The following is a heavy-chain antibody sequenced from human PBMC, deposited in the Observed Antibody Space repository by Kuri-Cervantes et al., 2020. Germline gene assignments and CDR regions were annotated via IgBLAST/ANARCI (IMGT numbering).Heavy chain of an antibody. Sequence: GESLKISCAASGFTFSSYAMSWVRQAPGKGLEWVSAISGSGGSTYYADSVKGRFTISRDNSKNTLYLQMNSLRAEDTAVYYCAKRGLCSSTSCYAYYYYYGMDVWGQGATVTDSS. J-gene: IGHJ6*02. CDR1: GFTFSSYA. V-gene: IGHV3-23*01. D-gene: IGHD2-2*01. CDR3: AKRGLCSSTSCYAYYYYYGMDV. CDR2: ISGSGGST.